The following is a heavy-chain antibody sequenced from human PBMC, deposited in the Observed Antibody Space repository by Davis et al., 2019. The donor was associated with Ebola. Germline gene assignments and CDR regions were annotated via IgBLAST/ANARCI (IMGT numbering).Heavy chain of an antibody. CDR3: ARAGLYRVSYCNY. CDR1: GFTFSSYS. Sequence: GESLKISCAASGFTFSSYSMNWVRQAPGKGLEWVSSISSSSSYIYYADSVKGRFTISRDNAKNSLYLQMNSLRAEDTAVYYCARAGLYRVSYCNYWGQGTLVTVSS. CDR2: ISSSSSYI. V-gene: IGHV3-21*03. D-gene: IGHD3-10*01. J-gene: IGHJ4*02.